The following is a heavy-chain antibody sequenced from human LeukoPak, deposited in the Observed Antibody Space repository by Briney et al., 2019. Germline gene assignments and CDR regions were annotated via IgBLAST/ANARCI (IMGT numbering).Heavy chain of an antibody. CDR1: GFTFDDYA. J-gene: IGHJ4*02. CDR3: ATPNYYGSGSYYFDY. V-gene: IGHV3-43*02. CDR2: ISGDGGST. Sequence: GGSLRLSCAASGFTFDDYAMHWVRQAPGKGLEWVSLISGDGGSTYYADSVKGRFTISRDNSKNSLYLQMNSLRTEDTALYYCATPNYYGSGSYYFDYWGRGTLVTVSS. D-gene: IGHD3-10*01.